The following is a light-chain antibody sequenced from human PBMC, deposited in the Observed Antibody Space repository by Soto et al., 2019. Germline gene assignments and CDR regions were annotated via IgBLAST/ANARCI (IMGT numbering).Light chain of an antibody. Sequence: EIVLTQSPGTLSLSPGERATLSCRASQSIGSTYLVWYQQKPAQAPRLLIYGASNRATGTPDRFSGSGSGTDFTLTISRLEPDDFAVYYCQQFGSSPTFGQGTKVDIK. CDR3: QQFGSSPT. CDR2: GAS. CDR1: QSIGSTY. J-gene: IGKJ1*01. V-gene: IGKV3-20*01.